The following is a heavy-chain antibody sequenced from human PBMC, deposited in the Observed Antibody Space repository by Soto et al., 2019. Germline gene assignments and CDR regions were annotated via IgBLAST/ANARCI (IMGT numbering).Heavy chain of an antibody. Sequence: SETLSLTCSVSAGSISRYYWGWVRQLPGERLEWIAYVSYSVGASYNPSLKSRVTISLDTSKSQIALRLMSVTAADTAMYYCVASLESRAMESFVYWGRGALVTVSS. CDR1: AGSISRYY. J-gene: IGHJ4*01. V-gene: IGHV4-59*01. CDR3: VASLESRAMESFVY. D-gene: IGHD5-18*01. CDR2: VSYSVGA.